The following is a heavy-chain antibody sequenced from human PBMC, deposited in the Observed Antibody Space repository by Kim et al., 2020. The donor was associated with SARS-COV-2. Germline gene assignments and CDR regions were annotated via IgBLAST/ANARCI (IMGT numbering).Heavy chain of an antibody. J-gene: IGHJ4*02. CDR1: GYDFTSFS. CDR2: INTNAGDP. D-gene: IGHD3-16*01. Sequence: ASVKVSCKASGYDFTSFSMNWVRQAPGQGLEWMGWINTNAGDPTFAQGFTGRFVFSLDTSVSTAYLQINSLKPEDIGVYYCARGGGTLDYWGQGTLVAVS. CDR3: ARGGGTLDY. V-gene: IGHV7-4-1*02.